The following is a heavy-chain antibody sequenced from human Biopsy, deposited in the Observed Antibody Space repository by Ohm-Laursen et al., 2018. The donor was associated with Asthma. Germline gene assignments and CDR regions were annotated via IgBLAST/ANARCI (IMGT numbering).Heavy chain of an antibody. J-gene: IGHJ3*02. Sequence: SLRLSCAASGFTVSTNGMSWVRQPPGKGLEWVSVIYSGGGTYYADSVQGRVTISRDNSKNTLSLQMNSLRAEDTAVYYCARAYGGSFFSGSFDIWGQGTMVIVS. CDR2: IYSGGGT. V-gene: IGHV3-53*01. CDR1: GFTVSTNG. D-gene: IGHD4-23*01. CDR3: ARAYGGSFFSGSFDI.